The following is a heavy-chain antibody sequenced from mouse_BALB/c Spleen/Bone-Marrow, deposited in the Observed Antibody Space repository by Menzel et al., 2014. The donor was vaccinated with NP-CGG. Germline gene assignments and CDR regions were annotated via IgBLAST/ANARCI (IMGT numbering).Heavy chain of an antibody. D-gene: IGHD4-1*01. V-gene: IGHV2-9*02. CDR3: ARDPRTGTGAMDY. Sequence: QVQLKESGPGLVSPSQSLSIPCTVSGFSLTSYGLNWVRQPPGKGLEWLGVIWAGGSTNYNLALMSRLSISKDNSKSQVFLKMNSLQTDDTAMYYCARDPRTGTGAMDYWGQGTSVTVSS. CDR1: GFSLTSYG. J-gene: IGHJ4*01. CDR2: IWAGGST.